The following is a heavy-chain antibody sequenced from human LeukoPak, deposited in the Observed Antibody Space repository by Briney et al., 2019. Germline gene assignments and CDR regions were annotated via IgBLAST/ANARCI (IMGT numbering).Heavy chain of an antibody. D-gene: IGHD6-13*01. CDR2: FDPSDSYT. V-gene: IGHV5-10-1*01. Sequence: GESLKISCKGSGYSFTSYWISWVRQMPGKGLEWVGRFDPSDSYTNYSPSSQGHVTISADKSISTAHLQWSSLKASDTAMYYRASLPRSSWYYFDYWGQGTLVTVSS. CDR3: ASLPRSSWYYFDY. CDR1: GYSFTSYW. J-gene: IGHJ4*02.